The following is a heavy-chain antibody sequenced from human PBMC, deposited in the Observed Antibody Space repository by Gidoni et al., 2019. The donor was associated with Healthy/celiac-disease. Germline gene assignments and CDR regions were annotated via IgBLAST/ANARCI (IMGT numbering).Heavy chain of an antibody. V-gene: IGHV3-23*01. CDR2: SRGSGGST. D-gene: IGHD5-18*01. J-gene: IGHJ4*02. CDR3: AKKRDSYPNFDFDY. Sequence: EVQLLEYGGGLVQPGGSLRLSCAASGVTFSSYAMSWVRQAPGKGLEWVSASRGSGGSTYYADSVKGRFTISRDNSKNTLYLQMNSLRAEDTAVYYCAKKRDSYPNFDFDYWGQGTLVTVSS. CDR1: GVTFSSYA.